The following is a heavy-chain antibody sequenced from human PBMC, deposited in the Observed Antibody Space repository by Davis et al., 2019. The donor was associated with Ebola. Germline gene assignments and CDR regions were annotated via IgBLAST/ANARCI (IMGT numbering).Heavy chain of an antibody. CDR3: VRVSRNIATGWYRFDAFDI. V-gene: IGHV3-21*05. D-gene: IGHD6-19*01. Sequence: GESLKISCAASGFTFSSYNIIWARQAPGKGLEWVSYISGDSLYTNYADSVRGRLTISRDDAKNSLYLQMNSLRAEDTAIYYCVRVSRNIATGWYRFDAFDIWGQGTLVTVSS. CDR1: GFTFSSYN. CDR2: ISGDSLYT. J-gene: IGHJ3*02.